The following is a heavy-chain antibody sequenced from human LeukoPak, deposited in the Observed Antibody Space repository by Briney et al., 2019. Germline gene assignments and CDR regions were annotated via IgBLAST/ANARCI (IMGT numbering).Heavy chain of an antibody. Sequence: GGSLRLSCAASGFTFSNYAMSWVRQAPGKGLEWVSGISRSGDTIYYADSVKGRFTISRDNAKNTLYLQLNSLRAEDTAVYYCAKDGYSGNFPGSLDYWGQGARVTVSS. J-gene: IGHJ4*02. CDR2: ISRSGDTI. CDR1: GFTFSNYA. D-gene: IGHD1-26*01. CDR3: AKDGYSGNFPGSLDY. V-gene: IGHV3-23*01.